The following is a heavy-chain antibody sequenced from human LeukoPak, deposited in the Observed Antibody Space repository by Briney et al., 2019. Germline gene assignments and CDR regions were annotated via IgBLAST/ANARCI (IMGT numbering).Heavy chain of an antibody. CDR2: IYYSGST. V-gene: IGHV4-59*01. CDR3: ANLAAAGTYFDY. D-gene: IGHD6-13*01. CDR1: GGSMSSYY. J-gene: IGHJ4*02. Sequence: SETLSLTCTVSGGSMSSYYWSWIRQPPGEGLEWLGYIYYSGSTDYNPSLKSRVTLPVDTSKNQFSLKVSSVTAADTAVYYCANLAAAGTYFDYWGQGTLVTVSS.